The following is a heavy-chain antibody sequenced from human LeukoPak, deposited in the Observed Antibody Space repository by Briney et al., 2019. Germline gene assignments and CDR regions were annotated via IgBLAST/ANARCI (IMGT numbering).Heavy chain of an antibody. CDR3: ARYVSWDYFDY. J-gene: IGHJ4*02. CDR2: INSGGST. Sequence: GGSLRLSCAASGFSVSSNYMSWVRQAPGKGLEWGSVINSGGSTYYADPVKGRFTISRDNSKNTVYLQMIGLRVEDTAVYYCARYVSWDYFDYWGQGTLVTVSS. CDR1: GFSVSSNY. V-gene: IGHV3-53*01. D-gene: IGHD1-26*01.